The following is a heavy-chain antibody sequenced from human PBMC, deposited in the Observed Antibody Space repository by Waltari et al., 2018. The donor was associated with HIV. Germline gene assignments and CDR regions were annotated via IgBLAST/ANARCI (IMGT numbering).Heavy chain of an antibody. J-gene: IGHJ4*02. CDR3: ARKYSSSWGAPFDY. V-gene: IGHV3-33*01. CDR2: IWYDGSKK. Sequence: QVQLVESGGGVVQTGRSLRLSCPTSGFTLSTYGLHWVRQAPGKGLEGVTVIWYDGSKKYYADSVKGRFTISRDNSKNTLYLQMNSLRIEDTAVYYCARKYSSSWGAPFDYWGQGTLVTVSS. CDR1: GFTLSTYG. D-gene: IGHD6-13*01.